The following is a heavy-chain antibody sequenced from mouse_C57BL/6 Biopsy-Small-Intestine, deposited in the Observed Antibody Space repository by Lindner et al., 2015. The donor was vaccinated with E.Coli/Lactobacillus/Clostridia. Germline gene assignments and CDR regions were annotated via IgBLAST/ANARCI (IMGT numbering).Heavy chain of an antibody. CDR1: GYSFTDYY. J-gene: IGHJ4*01. D-gene: IGHD1-2*01. V-gene: IGHV1-64*01. CDR2: MNPNSGGI. Sequence: SVKVSCKASGYSFTDYYIHWVRQAPGQGLEWMGRMNPNSGGINYAQNFQGRVIMTRDASINTAYMELSRLTSDDTAVYYCARVPIYDRRTGYHYDYIMDVWGQGTTVTVSA. CDR3: ARVPIYDRRTGYHYDYIMDV.